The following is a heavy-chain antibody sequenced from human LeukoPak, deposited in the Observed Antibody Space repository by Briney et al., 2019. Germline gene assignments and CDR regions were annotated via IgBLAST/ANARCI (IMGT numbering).Heavy chain of an antibody. D-gene: IGHD6-19*01. CDR2: MSYDGSNK. J-gene: IGHJ4*02. CDR1: GFTFSSYA. CDR3: ASPSGSSGWYRYYFDY. V-gene: IGHV3-30*04. Sequence: PGRSLRLSCAASGFTFSSYAMHWVRQAPGKGLEWVAVMSYDGSNKYYADSVKGRFTISRDNSKNTLYLQMNSLRAEDTAVYYCASPSGSSGWYRYYFDYWGQGALVIVPS.